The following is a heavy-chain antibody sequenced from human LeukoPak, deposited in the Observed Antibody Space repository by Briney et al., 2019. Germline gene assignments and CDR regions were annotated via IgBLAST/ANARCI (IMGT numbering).Heavy chain of an antibody. CDR1: GFAFDDYA. CDR2: ISGDGGST. CDR3: AKDKRYSGYDPFNY. Sequence: GGSLRLSCAASGFAFDDYAMHWVRQAPGKGLEWVSLISGDGGSTYYADSVKGRFTISRDNSKNSLYLQMNSLRTEDTALYYCAKDKRYSGYDPFNYWGQGTLVTVSS. D-gene: IGHD5-12*01. J-gene: IGHJ4*02. V-gene: IGHV3-43*02.